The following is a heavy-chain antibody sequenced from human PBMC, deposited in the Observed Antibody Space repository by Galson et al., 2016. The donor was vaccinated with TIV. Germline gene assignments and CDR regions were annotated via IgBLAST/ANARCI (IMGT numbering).Heavy chain of an antibody. CDR1: GDTFTGYY. J-gene: IGHJ4*02. Sequence: SVKVSCKASGDTFTGYYVHWVRQAPGQGLEWMGWIDPRSVATNYARKFQGRVTMTRDTSISTAYMELSRLKSDDTAVYYCARARYGAYFDYWGQGTLVTVSS. CDR2: IDPRSVAT. V-gene: IGHV1-2*02. CDR3: ARARYGAYFDY. D-gene: IGHD4-17*01.